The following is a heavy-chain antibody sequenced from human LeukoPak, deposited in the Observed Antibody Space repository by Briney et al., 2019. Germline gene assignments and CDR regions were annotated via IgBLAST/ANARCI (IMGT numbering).Heavy chain of an antibody. D-gene: IGHD2-2*01. CDR1: DGSIRSGDYY. V-gene: IGHV4-30-4*08. Sequence: SETLSLTCTVSDGSIRSGDYYWSWVRQSPGKGLEWIGNIYYTGSAYYNPSLKSRVTISLDTSKKQFSLKLSSVTAADTAVYYCARASCSSTSCYTDWFDPWGQGTLVTVSS. CDR3: ARASCSSTSCYTDWFDP. CDR2: IYYTGSA. J-gene: IGHJ5*02.